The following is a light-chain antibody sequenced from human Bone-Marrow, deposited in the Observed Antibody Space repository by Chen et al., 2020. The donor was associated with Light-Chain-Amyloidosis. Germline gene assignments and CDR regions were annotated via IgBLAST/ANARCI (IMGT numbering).Light chain of an antibody. CDR1: QRLVHRDGNTY. CDR3: MQGSRWPPT. Sequence: VAIPQSPLSPPVTLPQPASISCKSSQRLVHRDGNTYLTWFQQKPGQSPRRLIYKVSNRDSGVPDRFSGSGSGTDFTLKISRVEAEDVGVYYCMQGSRWPPTFGQGTKVEIK. V-gene: IGKV2-30*02. J-gene: IGKJ1*01. CDR2: KVS.